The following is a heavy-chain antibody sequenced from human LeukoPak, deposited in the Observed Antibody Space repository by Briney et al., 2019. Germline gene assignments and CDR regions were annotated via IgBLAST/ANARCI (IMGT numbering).Heavy chain of an antibody. J-gene: IGHJ6*03. Sequence: SETLSLTCTVSGGSISSYYWSWTRQPPGKGQEWIGDIYSSGSKNYNPSLRSRVTMSLDKSKNQFSLKLSSVTAADTAVYYCARVVGDYYDFWSGYPYYYYYYMDVWGKGTTVTVSS. CDR2: IYSSGSK. D-gene: IGHD3-3*01. CDR3: ARVVGDYYDFWSGYPYYYYYYMDV. CDR1: GGSISSYY. V-gene: IGHV4-59*01.